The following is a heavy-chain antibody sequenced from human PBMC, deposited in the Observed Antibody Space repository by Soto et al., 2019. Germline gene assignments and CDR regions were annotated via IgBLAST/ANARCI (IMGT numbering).Heavy chain of an antibody. CDR3: ARDAYYSGSGTD. CDR2: IYHSGST. D-gene: IGHD3-10*01. J-gene: IGHJ4*02. Sequence: QVQLQESGPGLVKPSGTLSLTCAVSGGSISSSNWWSWVRQPPGKGLEWIGEIYHSGSTNYNPSPKSRXXIXVXXSKNQFSLKLSSVPAADTAVYYCARDAYYSGSGTDWGQGTLVTVSS. V-gene: IGHV4-4*02. CDR1: GGSISSSNW.